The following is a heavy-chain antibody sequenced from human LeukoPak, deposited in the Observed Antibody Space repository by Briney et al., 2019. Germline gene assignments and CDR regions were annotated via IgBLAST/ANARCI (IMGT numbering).Heavy chain of an antibody. J-gene: IGHJ4*02. D-gene: IGHD1-26*01. CDR2: ISGSGGST. CDR1: GFTVSSNY. Sequence: PGGSLRLSCAASGFTVSSNYMSWVRQARGKGLEWVSAISGSGGSTYYADSVKGRFTISRDNSKNTLYLQMNSLRAEDTAVYYCAKGDSGSSKFDYWGQGTLVTVSS. V-gene: IGHV3-23*01. CDR3: AKGDSGSSKFDY.